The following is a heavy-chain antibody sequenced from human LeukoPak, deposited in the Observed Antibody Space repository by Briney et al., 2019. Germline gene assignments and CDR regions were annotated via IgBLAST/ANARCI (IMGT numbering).Heavy chain of an antibody. CDR1: GGSFSGYY. V-gene: IGHV4-34*01. CDR2: INHSGST. J-gene: IGHJ3*02. Sequence: SETLSLTCAVYGGSFSGYYWSWIRQPPGKGLEWIGEINHSGSTNYDPSLKSRVTISVDTSKNQFSLKLSSVTAADTAVYYCAREPESYSSGWYAFDIWGQGTMVTVSS. D-gene: IGHD6-19*01. CDR3: AREPESYSSGWYAFDI.